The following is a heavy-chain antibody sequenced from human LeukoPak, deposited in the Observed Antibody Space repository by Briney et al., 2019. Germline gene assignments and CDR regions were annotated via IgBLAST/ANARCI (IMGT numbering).Heavy chain of an antibody. CDR3: ARDRQANSGSYSDQ. Sequence: PGGSLRLSCAASGFTFSSYAMHWVRQAPGKGLEWVAVISYDGSNIYYADSVEGRFTISRDNSKNTLYLQMDSLRPEDTAVFYCARDRQANSGSYSDQWGQGTLVTVSS. J-gene: IGHJ4*02. CDR1: GFTFSSYA. D-gene: IGHD1-26*01. CDR2: ISYDGSNI. V-gene: IGHV3-30-3*01.